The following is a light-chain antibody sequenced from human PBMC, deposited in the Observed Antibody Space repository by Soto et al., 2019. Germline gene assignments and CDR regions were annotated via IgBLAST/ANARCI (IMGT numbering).Light chain of an antibody. CDR3: TSYTTSATYV. J-gene: IGLJ1*01. CDR2: DVI. CDR1: SSDVGRYNY. V-gene: IGLV2-14*03. Sequence: QSVLTQPASVSGSPGQSITISCTGTSSDVGRYNYVSWYQQHPGKAPTLIIYDVINRPSGVSHRFSASKSGNTASLTISGLQAEDEADYYCTSYTTSATYVIGTGTKDTDL.